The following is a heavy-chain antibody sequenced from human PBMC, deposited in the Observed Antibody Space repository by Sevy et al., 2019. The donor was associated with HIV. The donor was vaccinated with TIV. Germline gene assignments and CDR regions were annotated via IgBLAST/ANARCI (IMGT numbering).Heavy chain of an antibody. J-gene: IGHJ4*02. CDR2: LCGSVGST. CDR3: ASTMDDDSIGYYFNFDY. CDR1: GFTFNSYA. D-gene: IGHD3-22*01. Sequence: GGSLRLSCAASGFTFNSYAMGWVRQAPGKGLEWVSGLCGSVGSTYYADSVKGRFTISRDNSKNTLYLQMKILRAEDTSAYYCASTMDDDSIGYYFNFDYWGQGILVTVSS. V-gene: IGHV3-23*01.